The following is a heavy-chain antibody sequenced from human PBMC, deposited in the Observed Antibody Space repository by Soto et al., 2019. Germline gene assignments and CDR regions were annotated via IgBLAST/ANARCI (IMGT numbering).Heavy chain of an antibody. CDR1: GYTFTSYY. J-gene: IGHJ6*02. D-gene: IGHD6-13*01. CDR3: ARDGVLAAADYYYGMDV. V-gene: IGHV1-46*01. Sequence: QVQLVQSGAEVKKPGASVKVSCKASGYTFTSYYMHWVRQAPGQGLEWMGIINPSGGSTSYAQKFQGRVTMTRDTSTSTVYMELSSLRSEDTAVYYCARDGVLAAADYYYGMDVWGQGTTATVSS. CDR2: INPSGGST.